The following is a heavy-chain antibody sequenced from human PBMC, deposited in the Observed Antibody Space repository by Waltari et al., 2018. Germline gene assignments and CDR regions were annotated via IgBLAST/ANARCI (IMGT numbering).Heavy chain of an antibody. CDR2: IYSGGNT. CDR3: ARDHHVLRFSYGLDV. J-gene: IGHJ6*02. CDR1: GLNININY. V-gene: IGHV3-66*01. Sequence: EEQLVESGGGLVQPGGSLRLSWAVSGLNININYMSWVRQAPGKGLEWVSVIYSGGNTYYADSVKGRFIISRDTSKNTLYLQMNSLRAEDTAIYYCARDHHVLRFSYGLDVWGQGTTVTVSS. D-gene: IGHD3-3*01.